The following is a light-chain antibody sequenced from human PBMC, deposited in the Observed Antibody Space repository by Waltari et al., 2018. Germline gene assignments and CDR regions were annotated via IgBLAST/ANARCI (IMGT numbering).Light chain of an antibody. J-gene: IGLJ2*01. CDR1: SGPVSTNKY. CDR2: STN. V-gene: IGLV8-61*01. CDR3: TLYMGSGISV. Sequence: TVVTQEPSLSVSPGGTVTLTCGLSSGPVSTNKYTRWYQQTPGQAPRTVIYSTNTRPSGVPDRFSGSILGNKAALTITGAQADDESDYYCTLYMGSGISVFGGGTRLTVL.